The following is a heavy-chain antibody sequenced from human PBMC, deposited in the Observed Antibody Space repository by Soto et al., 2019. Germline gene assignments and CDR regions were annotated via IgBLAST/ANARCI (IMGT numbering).Heavy chain of an antibody. V-gene: IGHV4-39*01. Sequence: SETLSLTCTVSGGSISSSSYYWGWIRQPPGKGLEWIGSIYYSGSTYYNPSLKSRVAISADTSMNEFSLRLSSVTAADTAVYYCARLNGYCVSTGCHGYYGMDVWGQGTTLTVSS. CDR3: ARLNGYCVSTGCHGYYGMDV. CDR2: IYYSGST. D-gene: IGHD2-2*03. J-gene: IGHJ6*02. CDR1: GGSISSSSYY.